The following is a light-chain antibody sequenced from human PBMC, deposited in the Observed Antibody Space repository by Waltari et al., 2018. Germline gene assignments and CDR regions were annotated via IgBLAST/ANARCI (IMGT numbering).Light chain of an antibody. CDR1: NLETNS. J-gene: IGLJ3*02. CDR2: YDS. V-gene: IGLV3-21*04. CDR3: QVWDDSNNSGV. Sequence: YVLTPPPSLSVAPGETDRLTCGGDNLETNSSNWYQFKPGQAPLLVMFYDSDRPPGIPERLSGSNSGNTATLTITWVEAGDEADYHCQVWDDSNNSGVFGGGTKLTVL.